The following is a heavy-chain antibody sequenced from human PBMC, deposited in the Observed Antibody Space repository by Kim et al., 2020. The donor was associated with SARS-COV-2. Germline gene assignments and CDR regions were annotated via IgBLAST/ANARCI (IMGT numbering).Heavy chain of an antibody. V-gene: IGHV4-30-2*01. CDR2: IFPAGST. J-gene: IGHJ2*01. CDR3: ARDDGRNYFASVPYSLWSCSL. D-gene: IGHD3-10*01. Sequence: SETLSLTCTVSGVPITRGAYSWNWIRQPPGQGLEWIGYIFPAGSTFYNPSLKSRVSISIDGSKNQFSLRLNSVTAADTAMYYCARDDGRNYFASVPYSLWSCSLGCLGNLVTVSS. CDR1: GVPITRGAYS.